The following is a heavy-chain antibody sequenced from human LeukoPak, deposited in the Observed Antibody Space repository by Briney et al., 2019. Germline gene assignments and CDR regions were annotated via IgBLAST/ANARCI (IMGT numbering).Heavy chain of an antibody. CDR2: IYYSGST. J-gene: IGHJ4*02. Sequence: GSLRLSCAASGFTFSSYAMSWIRQPPGKGLEWIGSIYYSGSTYYNPSLKSRVTISVDTSKNQFSLKLSSVTAADTAVYYCARFFLEWPSNFDYWGQGTLVTVSS. CDR3: ARFFLEWPSNFDY. CDR1: GFTFSSYA. V-gene: IGHV4-39*01. D-gene: IGHD3-3*01.